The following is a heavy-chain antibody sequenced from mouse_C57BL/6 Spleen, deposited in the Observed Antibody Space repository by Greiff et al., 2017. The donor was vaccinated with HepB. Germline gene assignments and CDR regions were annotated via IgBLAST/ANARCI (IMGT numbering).Heavy chain of an antibody. CDR1: GYAFSSYW. J-gene: IGHJ4*01. CDR2: IYPGDGDT. Sequence: SGAELVKPGASVKISCKASGYAFSSYWMNWVKQRPGKGLEWIGQIYPGDGDTNYHGKFKGKATLTADKSSSTAYMQLSSLTSEDSAVYFCARGDYDGYAMDYWGQGTSVTVSS. V-gene: IGHV1-80*01. CDR3: ARGDYDGYAMDY. D-gene: IGHD2-4*01.